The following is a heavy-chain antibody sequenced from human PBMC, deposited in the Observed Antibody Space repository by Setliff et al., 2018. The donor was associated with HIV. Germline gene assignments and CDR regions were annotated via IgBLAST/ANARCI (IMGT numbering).Heavy chain of an antibody. CDR1: GGSLSGYY. J-gene: IGHJ6*02. D-gene: IGHD6-6*01. V-gene: IGHV4-38-2*01. Sequence: SETLSLTCAVYGGSLSGYYWGWIRQPPGKGLEWIGSIYHSGSTYYNPSLKSRVIISLDTSKNHLSLKLRSVTAADTAVYYCARVGDSRSSYGMDVWGQGTTVTVSS. CDR3: ARVGDSRSSYGMDV. CDR2: IYHSGST.